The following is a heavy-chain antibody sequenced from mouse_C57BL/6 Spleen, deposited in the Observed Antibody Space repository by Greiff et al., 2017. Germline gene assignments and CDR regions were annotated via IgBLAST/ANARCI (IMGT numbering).Heavy chain of an antibody. V-gene: IGHV3-6*01. D-gene: IGHD2-2*01. J-gene: IGHJ4*01. CDR3: ARDLGYTYYAMDY. Sequence: VQLKESGPGLVKPSQSLSLTCSVTGYSITSGYYWNWIRQFPGNKLEWMGYISYDGSNNYNPSLKNRISITRDTSKNQFFLKLNSVTTEDTATYYCARDLGYTYYAMDYWGQGTSVTVSS. CDR2: ISYDGSN. CDR1: GYSITSGYY.